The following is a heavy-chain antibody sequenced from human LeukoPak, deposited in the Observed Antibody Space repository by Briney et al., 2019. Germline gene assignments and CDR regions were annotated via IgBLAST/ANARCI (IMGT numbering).Heavy chain of an antibody. CDR1: GFSFSSYG. CDR2: IRSDGSNK. Sequence: GGSLRLSCAGSGFSFSSYGMHWVRQAPGKGLEWMAFIRSDGSNKYHADSVKGRFTISRDNSKNTLYLQMNSLRAEDTAVYYCARILDSAWGELGYWGQGTLVTISS. D-gene: IGHD6-19*01. CDR3: ARILDSAWGELGY. V-gene: IGHV3-30*02. J-gene: IGHJ4*02.